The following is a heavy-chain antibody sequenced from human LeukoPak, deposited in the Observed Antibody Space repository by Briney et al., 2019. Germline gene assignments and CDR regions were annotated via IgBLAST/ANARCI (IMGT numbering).Heavy chain of an antibody. D-gene: IGHD3/OR15-3a*01. Sequence: GGSLKISCKGSGYSFTSYWIGWVRQMPGKGLEWMGIIYPGDSDTRYSPSFQGQVTISADKSISTAYLQWSSLKASDTAMYYCARHGRKRTVVPGYWGQGTLVTVSS. CDR1: GYSFTSYW. J-gene: IGHJ4*02. CDR2: IYPGDSDT. V-gene: IGHV5-51*01. CDR3: ARHGRKRTVVPGY.